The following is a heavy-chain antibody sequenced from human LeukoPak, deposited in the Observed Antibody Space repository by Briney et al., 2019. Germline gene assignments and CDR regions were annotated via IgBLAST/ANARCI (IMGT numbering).Heavy chain of an antibody. Sequence: PSETLSLTCTVSGGSISSSSYYWGWLRQPQGKGLEWIGSIYYSGSTYYNLSLKSRVTISVDTSKNQFSLKLSSVTAADTAVYYCARRRTYSSGWDTPHAFDIWGQGTMVTVSS. CDR3: ARRRTYSSGWDTPHAFDI. J-gene: IGHJ3*02. CDR1: GGSISSSSYY. CDR2: IYYSGST. V-gene: IGHV4-39*01. D-gene: IGHD6-19*01.